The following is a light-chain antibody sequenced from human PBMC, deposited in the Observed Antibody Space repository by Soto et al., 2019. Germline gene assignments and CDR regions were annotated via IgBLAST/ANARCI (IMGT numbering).Light chain of an antibody. CDR2: GAS. CDR1: QSISSSY. Sequence: EIVLTQSPGTLSLSPGERATLSCRASQSISSSYLAWYQQKPGQAPRLLIYGASSRATGIPDRFSGSGSGTDFTLTIIRLEPEDFAVYYCHQYGTSLLTFGGGTKVEIK. CDR3: HQYGTSLLT. V-gene: IGKV3-20*01. J-gene: IGKJ4*01.